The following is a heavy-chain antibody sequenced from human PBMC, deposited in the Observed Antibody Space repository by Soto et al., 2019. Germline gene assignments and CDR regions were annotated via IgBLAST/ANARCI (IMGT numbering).Heavy chain of an antibody. Sequence: DVQLAESGGGLVQPGGSLRLSCVASGQTFNRYWMSWVRQAPGKGLEWVANIKQDGSAEYYVDSVKGRFTISRDNAKKSLYLPMNSLRVDDTAMYYGVRTHFDSWSFDGSGMDVWGQGTTVIVSS. CDR1: GQTFNRYW. J-gene: IGHJ6*02. CDR2: IKQDGSAE. D-gene: IGHD3-3*01. CDR3: VRTHFDSWSFDGSGMDV. V-gene: IGHV3-7*03.